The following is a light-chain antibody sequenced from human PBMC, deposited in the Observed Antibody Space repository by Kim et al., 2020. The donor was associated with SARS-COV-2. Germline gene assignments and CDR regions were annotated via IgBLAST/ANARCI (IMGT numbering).Light chain of an antibody. Sequence: SSELTQDPAVSVALGQAVRITCLGDSLRSYYASWYHQKPGEASVLVIYGKNNRPSGIPYRFSGTSSGNTASLTITGAQAEDEADYYCKSRDSIGNHVLFGGVTQLTVL. CDR2: GKN. CDR1: SLRSYY. CDR3: KSRDSIGNHVL. J-gene: IGLJ2*01. V-gene: IGLV3-19*01.